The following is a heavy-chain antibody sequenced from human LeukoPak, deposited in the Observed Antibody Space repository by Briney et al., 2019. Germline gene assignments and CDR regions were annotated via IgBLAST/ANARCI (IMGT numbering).Heavy chain of an antibody. J-gene: IGHJ4*02. V-gene: IGHV3-33*01. CDR2: IWYDGSNK. Sequence: PGGSLRLSCAASGFTFSSYGMHWVRQAPGKGLEWVAVIWYDGSNKYYADSVKGRFTISRDNSKNTLYLQMNSLRAEDTAVYYCARDGGREGFRYFDYWGQGTLVTVSS. CDR3: ARDGGREGFRYFDY. CDR1: GFTFSSYG. D-gene: IGHD3-3*01.